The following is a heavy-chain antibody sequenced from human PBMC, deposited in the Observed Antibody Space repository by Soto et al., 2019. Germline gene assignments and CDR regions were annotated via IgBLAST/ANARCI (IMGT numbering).Heavy chain of an antibody. D-gene: IGHD1-20*01. CDR2: ISAYNGNT. Sequence: ASVKVSCKASGYTFTSYGISWVRQAPGQGLEWMGWISAYNGNTNYAQKLQGRVTMTTDTSTSTAYMELRSLRSDDTAVYYCARLPRSWGITGTTKIDYYYYGMEVWGQGTTVTVSS. V-gene: IGHV1-18*01. CDR3: ARLPRSWGITGTTKIDYYYYGMEV. CDR1: GYTFTSYG. J-gene: IGHJ6*01.